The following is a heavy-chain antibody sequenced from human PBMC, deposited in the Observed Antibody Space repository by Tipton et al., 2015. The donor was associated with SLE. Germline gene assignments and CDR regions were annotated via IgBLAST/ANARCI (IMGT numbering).Heavy chain of an antibody. CDR3: ARETTGDTCYRYGMDV. D-gene: IGHD2/OR15-2a*01. CDR2: IYYSGST. J-gene: IGHJ6*02. CDR1: GGSISSYY. Sequence: TLSLTCTVSGGSISSYYWSWIRQPPGKGLEWIGYIYYSGSTNYNPSLKSRVTISVDTSKNQFSLNLSSVTAADTAVYYCARETTGDTCYRYGMDVWGQGTTVTVSS. V-gene: IGHV4-59*01.